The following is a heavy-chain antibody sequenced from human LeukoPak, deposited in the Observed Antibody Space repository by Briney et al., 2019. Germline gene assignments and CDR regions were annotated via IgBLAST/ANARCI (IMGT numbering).Heavy chain of an antibody. CDR1: GGSISSTTYY. CDR2: IYYSGST. Sequence: SETLSLTCTVSGGSISSTTYYWGWIRLPPGKGLDWIGNIYYSGSTYDNPSLKSRVTISIDRSKNQFSLKLRSVTAADTAVYYCARANSGSYYGMDYWGQGTLVTVSS. D-gene: IGHD1-26*01. V-gene: IGHV4-39*07. J-gene: IGHJ4*02. CDR3: ARANSGSYYGMDY.